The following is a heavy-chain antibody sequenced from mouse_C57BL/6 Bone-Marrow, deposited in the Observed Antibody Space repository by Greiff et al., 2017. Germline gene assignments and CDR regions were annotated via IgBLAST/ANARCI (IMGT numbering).Heavy chain of an antibody. D-gene: IGHD2-2*01. Sequence: DVQLQESGPVLVKPGASVKMSCKASGYTFTDYYMNWVKQSHGKSLEWIGVINPYNGGTSYNQKFKGKATLTVDKSSSTAYMELNSLTSEDSAVYYCARWGMVTTSYYYAMDYWGQGTSVTVSS. J-gene: IGHJ4*01. V-gene: IGHV1-19*01. CDR3: ARWGMVTTSYYYAMDY. CDR2: INPYNGGT. CDR1: GYTFTDYY.